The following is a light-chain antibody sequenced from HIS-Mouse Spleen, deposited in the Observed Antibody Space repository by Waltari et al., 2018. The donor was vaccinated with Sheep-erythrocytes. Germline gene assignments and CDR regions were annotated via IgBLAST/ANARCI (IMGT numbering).Light chain of an antibody. CDR3: YSTDSSGNHRV. Sequence: SYELTQPPSVSVSPGQTASITCSGDTLGDKYAYWYQQKSGQAPVLVIYEDSKRPSGIPERFSGSSSGTMATLTISGAQVEDEADYYCYSTDSSGNHRVFGGGTKLTVL. J-gene: IGLJ3*02. CDR1: TLGDKY. V-gene: IGLV3-10*01. CDR2: EDS.